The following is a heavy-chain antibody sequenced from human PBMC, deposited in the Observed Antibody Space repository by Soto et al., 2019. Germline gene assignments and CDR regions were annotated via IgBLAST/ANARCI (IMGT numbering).Heavy chain of an antibody. Sequence: GESLKISCKGSGYNFGGYWISWVRQTPGKGLEWMGRIDPTDSSSNYNPSFEGHVTVSAERSISTAYLEWSSLKTSDTAIYYCARHGAYTFSENFDFWGQGTLVTVSS. CDR1: GYNFGGYW. D-gene: IGHD3-10*01. V-gene: IGHV5-10-1*01. J-gene: IGHJ4*02. CDR3: ARHGAYTFSENFDF. CDR2: IDPTDSSS.